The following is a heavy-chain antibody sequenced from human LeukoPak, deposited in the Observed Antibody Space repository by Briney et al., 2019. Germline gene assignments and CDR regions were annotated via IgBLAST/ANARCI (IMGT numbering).Heavy chain of an antibody. V-gene: IGHV1-2*02. CDR3: GRDRALAGTAPDAFDI. CDR1: GYTFTAYY. Sequence: GASVKVSCKASGYTFTAYYIHWVRQAPGQGLEWMGWINPNTGGVKYAWKFQGRDIITRVPSLSTTYLELTRLTFDDSAVYYCGRDRALAGTAPDAFDIWGQGTMVTVSS. CDR2: INPNTGGV. J-gene: IGHJ3*02. D-gene: IGHD6-19*01.